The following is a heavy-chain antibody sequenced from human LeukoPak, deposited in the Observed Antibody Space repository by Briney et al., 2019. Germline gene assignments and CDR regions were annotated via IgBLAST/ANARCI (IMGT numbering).Heavy chain of an antibody. CDR1: GGSISSYY. V-gene: IGHV4-59*08. CDR3: AREWIQLWYAFDI. Sequence: SETLSLTCTVSGGSISSYYWSWIRQPPGKGLEWIGYIYYSGSTTYNPSLKSRVTISVDTSKNQFSLKLSSVTAADTAVYYCAREWIQLWYAFDIWGQGTMVTVSS. J-gene: IGHJ3*02. CDR2: IYYSGST. D-gene: IGHD5-18*01.